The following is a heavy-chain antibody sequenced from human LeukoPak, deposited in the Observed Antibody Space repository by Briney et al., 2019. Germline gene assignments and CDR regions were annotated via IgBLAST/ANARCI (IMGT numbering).Heavy chain of an antibody. D-gene: IGHD3-3*01. J-gene: IGHJ4*02. Sequence: GGSLRLPCAASGFTFSSYWMSWVRQAPGKGLEWVANIKQDGSEKYYVDPVKGRFTISRDNAKNSLYLQMNSLRAEDTAVYYCAAKPPRITIFGEDYWGQGTLVTVSS. V-gene: IGHV3-7*03. CDR2: IKQDGSEK. CDR1: GFTFSSYW. CDR3: AAKPPRITIFGEDY.